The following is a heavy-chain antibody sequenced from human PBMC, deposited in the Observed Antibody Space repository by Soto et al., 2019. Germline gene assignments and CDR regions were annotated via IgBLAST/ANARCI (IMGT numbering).Heavy chain of an antibody. Sequence: QVQLVQSGAEVKRPGASVKVSCKASGYSFINYDINWVRRASGQGLEWMGLVNPKSGNTVSAQKFQGRVSMTRNISISTAFLELSSLTSDDTAVYYCARTPTDFWGQGTQVTVSS. CDR2: VNPKSGNT. CDR3: ARTPTDF. CDR1: GYSFINYD. J-gene: IGHJ4*02. V-gene: IGHV1-8*01.